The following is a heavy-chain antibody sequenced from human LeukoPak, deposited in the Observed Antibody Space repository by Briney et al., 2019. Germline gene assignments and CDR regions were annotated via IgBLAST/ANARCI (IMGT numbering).Heavy chain of an antibody. CDR2: ISAYNGHT. Sequence: GASVKVSCKASGYTFTSYCISWVRQAPGQGLEWMGWISAYNGHTKYAQKVQGRVTMTRDTSTSTAYMELSSLRSDDTAVYYCARDGHRRYHYDSSGREDAFDIWGQGTMVTVSS. J-gene: IGHJ3*02. D-gene: IGHD3-22*01. CDR3: ARDGHRRYHYDSSGREDAFDI. V-gene: IGHV1-18*01. CDR1: GYTFTSYC.